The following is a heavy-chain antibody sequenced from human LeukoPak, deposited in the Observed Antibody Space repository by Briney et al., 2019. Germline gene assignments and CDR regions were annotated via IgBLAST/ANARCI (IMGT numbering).Heavy chain of an antibody. CDR1: GFTFSNSA. CDR3: AKDGSGHYPNWFDP. D-gene: IGHD3-3*01. Sequence: GGSLRLSCAASGFTFSNSAMSWVRQAPGKGLEWVSSISSSGDGTYYADSVKGRFTISRDNCKNTLYLQLNRLRAEDTAVSYCAKDGSGHYPNWFDPWGQGTLVTVSS. CDR2: ISSSGDGT. J-gene: IGHJ5*02. V-gene: IGHV3-23*01.